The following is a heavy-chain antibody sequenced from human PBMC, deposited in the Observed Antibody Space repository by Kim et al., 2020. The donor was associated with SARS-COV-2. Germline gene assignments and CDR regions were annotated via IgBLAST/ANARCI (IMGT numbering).Heavy chain of an antibody. CDR1: GFTFSSYG. V-gene: IGHV3-33*06. J-gene: IGHJ4*02. Sequence: GGSLRLSCAASGFTFSSYGMHWVRQAPGKGLEWVAVIWYDGSNKYYADSVKGRFTISRDNSKNTLYLQMNSLRAEDTAVYYCAKDPGDVWFGELLYWGQGTLVTVSS. CDR3: AKDPGDVWFGELLY. D-gene: IGHD3-10*01. CDR2: IWYDGSNK.